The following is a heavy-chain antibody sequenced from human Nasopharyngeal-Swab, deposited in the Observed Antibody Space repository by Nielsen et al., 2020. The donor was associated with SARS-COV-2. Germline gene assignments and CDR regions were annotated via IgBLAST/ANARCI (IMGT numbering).Heavy chain of an antibody. CDR3: TKNTPMVDTYSYYMDV. J-gene: IGHJ6*03. CDR2: VGGSYDST. V-gene: IGHV3-23*01. D-gene: IGHD3-10*01. CDR1: GFTFRSHD. Sequence: GESLKISCAASGFTFRSHDMTWVRQAPGKGLECVSSVGGSYDSTFYADSVKGRFTHSRDRSKNTLYLQMNSLTVEDTAVYYCTKNTPMVDTYSYYMDVWGEGATVTVSS.